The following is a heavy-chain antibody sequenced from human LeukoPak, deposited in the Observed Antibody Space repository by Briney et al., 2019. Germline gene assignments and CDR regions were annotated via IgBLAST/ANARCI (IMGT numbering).Heavy chain of an antibody. CDR2: IRYDGSNK. CDR3: ARDFLAVAGSFDY. V-gene: IGHV3-30*02. D-gene: IGHD6-19*01. J-gene: IGHJ4*02. CDR1: GFTFSSYG. Sequence: GGPLRLSCAASGFTFSSYGMHWVRQAPGKGLEWVAFIRYDGSNKYYADSVKGRFTISRDNSKNTLYLQMNSLRAEDTAVYYCARDFLAVAGSFDYWGQGTLVTVSS.